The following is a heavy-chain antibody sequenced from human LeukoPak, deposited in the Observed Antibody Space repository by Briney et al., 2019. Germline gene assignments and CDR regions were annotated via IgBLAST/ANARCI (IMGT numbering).Heavy chain of an antibody. J-gene: IGHJ5*02. Sequence: SVKVSCKASGGTFSSYAISWVRQAPGRGLEWMGGIIPIFGTANYAQKFQGRVTITADESTSTAYMELSSLRSEDTAVYYCAQSIAAAGTPSGWFDPWGQGTLVTVSS. D-gene: IGHD6-13*01. CDR1: GGTFSSYA. V-gene: IGHV1-69*13. CDR3: AQSIAAAGTPSGWFDP. CDR2: IIPIFGTA.